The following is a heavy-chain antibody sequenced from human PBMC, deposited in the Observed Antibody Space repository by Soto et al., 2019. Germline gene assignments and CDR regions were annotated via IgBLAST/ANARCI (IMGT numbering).Heavy chain of an antibody. J-gene: IGHJ5*02. V-gene: IGHV3-9*01. CDR1: GFTFDDYA. CDR3: ARGGSGALTASAGRTNWFDP. Sequence: DVQLVESGGGVVQPGRSLRLSCTGSGFTFDDYAMYWVRQRPGAGLEWVAGISWSSGNIAHADSVKGRFTVSRDNDMSSLYLQMNSLRVDDTAMYYCARGGSGALTASAGRTNWFDPWGQGTLVIVSS. CDR2: ISWSSGNI. D-gene: IGHD6-13*01.